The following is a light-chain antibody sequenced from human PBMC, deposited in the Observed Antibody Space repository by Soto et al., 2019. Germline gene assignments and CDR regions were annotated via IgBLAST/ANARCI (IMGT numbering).Light chain of an antibody. Sequence: QSALTQPASVSGSPGQSITISCTGTSSDVGTYNYVSWYQQQPGKAPKLLIYEVSNRPSWISDRFSGSKSGNTASLTISGLQAEDEADYYCSSYTTSSTLYVFGTGTKVTVL. CDR1: SSDVGTYNY. CDR3: SSYTTSSTLYV. V-gene: IGLV2-14*01. CDR2: EVS. J-gene: IGLJ1*01.